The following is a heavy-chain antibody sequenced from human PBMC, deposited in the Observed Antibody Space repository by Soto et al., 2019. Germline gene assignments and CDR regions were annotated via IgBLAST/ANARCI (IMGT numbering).Heavy chain of an antibody. Sequence: SETLSLTCTVSGGSVSKGYYYWSWIRQSPGKGLEWIGYIYSSGSSNYNPSLKSRVTISLDTSKNQFSLKLTSVTAADTAVYYCARTFESSGYYLFQHWGQGTLVTVS. CDR1: GGSVSKGYYY. CDR3: ARTFESSGYYLFQH. V-gene: IGHV4-61*01. J-gene: IGHJ1*01. CDR2: IYSSGSS. D-gene: IGHD3-22*01.